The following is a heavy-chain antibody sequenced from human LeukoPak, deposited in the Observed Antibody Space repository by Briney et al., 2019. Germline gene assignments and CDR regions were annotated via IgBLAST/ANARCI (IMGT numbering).Heavy chain of an antibody. D-gene: IGHD3-10*01. CDR1: GFTFSSYS. CDR2: ISSSSSYI. CDR3: ARSWARRITMVRGGGSLDV. Sequence: GRSLRLSCAASGFTFSSYSMNWVRQAPGKGLEWVSSISSSSSYIYYADSVKGRFTISRDNAKNSLYLQMNSLRAEDTAVYYCARSWARRITMVRGGGSLDVWGKGTTVTISS. V-gene: IGHV3-21*01. J-gene: IGHJ6*04.